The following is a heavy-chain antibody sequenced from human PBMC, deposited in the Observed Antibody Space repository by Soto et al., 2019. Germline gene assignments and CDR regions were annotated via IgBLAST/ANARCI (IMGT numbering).Heavy chain of an antibody. Sequence: GGSLRLSCAASGFTFSSYAMSWVRPAPGKGLEWVSAISGSGGSTYYADSVKGRFTISRDNSKNTLYLQMNSLRAEDTAVYYSAKVGGYSSSSLFDYWGQGTLVTVSS. D-gene: IGHD6-6*01. CDR2: ISGSGGST. CDR1: GFTFSSYA. J-gene: IGHJ4*02. CDR3: AKVGGYSSSSLFDY. V-gene: IGHV3-23*01.